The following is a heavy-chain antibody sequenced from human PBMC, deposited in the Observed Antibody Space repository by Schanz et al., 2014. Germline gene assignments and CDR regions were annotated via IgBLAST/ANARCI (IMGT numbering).Heavy chain of an antibody. J-gene: IGHJ4*02. CDR3: ARDQSPYTNSSDVRYFDY. V-gene: IGHV1-69*09. CDR1: GYTFTSYG. Sequence: VQSVHSGTEVQKLGASVKVSCKASGYTFTSYGINWVRQAPGQGLEWMGRIIPILGIANYAQKFQGRVTITADRSTSTAYMELSSLRSDDTAVYYCARDQSPYTNSSDVRYFDYWGQGSLVTVSS. CDR2: IIPILGIA. D-gene: IGHD6-6*01.